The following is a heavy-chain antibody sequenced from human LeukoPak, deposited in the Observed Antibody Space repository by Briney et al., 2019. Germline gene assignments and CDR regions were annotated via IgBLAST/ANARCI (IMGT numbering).Heavy chain of an antibody. CDR3: ARRKRYYYGSGSYQDY. CDR2: INHSGST. J-gene: IGHJ4*02. V-gene: IGHV4-38-2*02. Sequence: SETLSLTCTVSGYSISSGYYWGWIRQPPGKGLEWIGEINHSGSTNYNPSLKSRVTISVDTSKNQFSLKLSSVTAADTAVYYCARRKRYYYGSGSYQDYWGQGTLVTVSS. CDR1: GYSISSGYY. D-gene: IGHD3-10*01.